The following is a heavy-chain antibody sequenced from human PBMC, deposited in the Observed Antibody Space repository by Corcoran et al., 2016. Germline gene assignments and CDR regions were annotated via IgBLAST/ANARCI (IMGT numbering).Heavy chain of an antibody. D-gene: IGHD6-19*01. CDR1: GGSVSSGSYY. V-gene: IGHV4-61*01. CDR2: IYYSGST. CDR3: ARVWLVGLPFDY. J-gene: IGHJ4*02. Sequence: QEQLQESGPGLVEPSETLSLTCTVAGGSVSSGSYYWSWIRQPPGKGLEWIGYIYYSGSTNYNPSLKSRGTISVYTSKNQFSLKLSSVTAADTAVYYCARVWLVGLPFDYWGQGTLVTVSS.